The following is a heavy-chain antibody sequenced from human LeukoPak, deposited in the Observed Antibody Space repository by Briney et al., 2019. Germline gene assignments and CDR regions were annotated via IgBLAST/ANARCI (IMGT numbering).Heavy chain of an antibody. CDR2: IYYGGTT. CDR3: AESPSYNWFDP. J-gene: IGHJ5*02. V-gene: IGHV4-39*01. CDR1: GGSISSNSYY. Sequence: SETLSLTCTVSGGSISSNSYYWGWIRQPPGKGLEWIGSIYYGGTTYYNPSLKSRVTISVDTSKNQFSLQLSSVTAPDTAVYYCAESPSYNWFDPWGQGTLVTVSS.